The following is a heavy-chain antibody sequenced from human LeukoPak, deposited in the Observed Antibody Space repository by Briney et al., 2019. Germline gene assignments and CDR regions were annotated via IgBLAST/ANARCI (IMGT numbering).Heavy chain of an antibody. Sequence: GGSLRLSCAASGFTFSDYCMNWIRQAPGKGLEWVSYISTSGSSIYYADSVKGRFTISRDNAKSSLYLQVNSLRAEDTALYYCARSGDYGESFDSWGQGTLVTVSS. CDR2: ISTSGSSI. J-gene: IGHJ4*02. V-gene: IGHV3-11*01. CDR1: GFTFSDYC. CDR3: ARSGDYGESFDS. D-gene: IGHD4-17*01.